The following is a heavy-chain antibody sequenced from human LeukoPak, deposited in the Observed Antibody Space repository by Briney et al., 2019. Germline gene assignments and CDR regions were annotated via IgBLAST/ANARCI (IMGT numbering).Heavy chain of an antibody. CDR1: GGSISSSSYY. D-gene: IGHD5-24*01. Sequence: PSETLSLTCTVSGGSISSSSYYWGWIRQPPGKGLEWIGSIYYSGSTYYNPSLKSRVTISVDTSKTQFSLKSSSVTAADTAVYYCARLRGDGYNPASFDYCGQGTLVTVAS. CDR3: ARLRGDGYNPASFDY. CDR2: IYYSGST. V-gene: IGHV4-39*01. J-gene: IGHJ4*02.